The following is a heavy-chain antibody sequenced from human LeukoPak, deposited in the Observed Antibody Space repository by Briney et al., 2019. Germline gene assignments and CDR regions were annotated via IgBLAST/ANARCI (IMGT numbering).Heavy chain of an antibody. Sequence: GGSLRLSCAASGFTFSSYAMSWVRQAPGKGLEWVSAISGSGGSTYYADSVKGRFAISRDNSKNTLYLQMNSLRAEDTAVYYCAKENKYSSGWYSPNFDYWGQGTLVTVSS. CDR1: GFTFSSYA. CDR2: ISGSGGST. V-gene: IGHV3-23*01. J-gene: IGHJ4*02. CDR3: AKENKYSSGWYSPNFDY. D-gene: IGHD6-19*01.